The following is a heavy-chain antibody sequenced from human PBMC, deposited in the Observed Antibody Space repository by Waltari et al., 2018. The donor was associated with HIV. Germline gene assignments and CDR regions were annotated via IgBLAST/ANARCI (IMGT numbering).Heavy chain of an antibody. CDR3: ATIRAVAGSYYFDS. CDR1: GYSIRSGYY. J-gene: IGHJ4*02. Sequence: QVQLQESGPGLVKPSETLSLTCSVSGYSIRSGYYWGWLRLPPGKGLEVIGNIYHSGSAYYHPSLESRVTISVDTSKNQFSLKVSSMTAADTALYYCATIRAVAGSYYFDSWGQGILVTVSS. D-gene: IGHD6-19*01. CDR2: IYHSGSA. V-gene: IGHV4-38-2*02.